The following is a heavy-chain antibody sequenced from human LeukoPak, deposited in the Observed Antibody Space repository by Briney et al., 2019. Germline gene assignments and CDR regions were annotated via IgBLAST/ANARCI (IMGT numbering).Heavy chain of an antibody. Sequence: PSETLSLTCTVSGGSISSYYWSWIRQPPGKGLEWIGYIYTSGSTNYNPSLKSRVTISVDTSKNQFSLKLSSVTAADTAVYYCARDFFSAMVRGVSWFDPWGQGTLVTVSS. CDR3: ARDFFSAMVRGVSWFDP. CDR1: GGSISSYY. CDR2: IYTSGST. D-gene: IGHD3-10*01. J-gene: IGHJ5*02. V-gene: IGHV4-4*09.